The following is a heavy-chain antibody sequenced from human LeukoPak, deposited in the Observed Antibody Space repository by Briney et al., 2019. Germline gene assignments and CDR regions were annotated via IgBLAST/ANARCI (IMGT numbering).Heavy chain of an antibody. CDR3: ARGGSSWDFAFDI. D-gene: IGHD6-13*01. J-gene: IGHJ3*02. V-gene: IGHV3-30*04. CDR2: ISYDGSNK. CDR1: GFIFSSYA. Sequence: GGSLRLSCAASGFIFSSYAMHWVRQAPGKGLEWVAVISYDGSNKYYADSVKGRFTISRDNSKNTLYPQMNSLRAEDTAVYYCARGGSSWDFAFDIWGQGTMVTVSS.